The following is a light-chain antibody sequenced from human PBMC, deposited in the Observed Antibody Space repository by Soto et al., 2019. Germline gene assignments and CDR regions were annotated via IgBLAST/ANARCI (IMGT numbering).Light chain of an antibody. CDR2: GAS. CDR1: QGISTY. J-gene: IGKJ4*01. Sequence: DIQMTQSPSVISASVGDRVTITCRASQGISTYLAWFQQKPGKVPQRLIYGASSLQSGVPSRFSRSGSGTEFTLTISSLQPEDFAMYYCLQRDGYHLTFGGGAKVDIX. CDR3: LQRDGYHLT. V-gene: IGKV1-17*03.